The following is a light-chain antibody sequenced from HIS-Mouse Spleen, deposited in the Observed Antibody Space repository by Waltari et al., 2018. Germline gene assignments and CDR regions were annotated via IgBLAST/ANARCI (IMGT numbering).Light chain of an antibody. CDR1: QGISSY. J-gene: IGKJ1*01. V-gene: IGKV1-9*01. CDR2: AAS. CDR3: QQLNSYPPT. Sequence: DIQLTQSPSFLSASVGDRVTITCRASQGISSYLAWYQQKPGKAPKLLIYAASTLQSGVPSRFSGSGSGTEFTRTISSRQPEDFATYYCQQLNSYPPTFGQGTKVEIK.